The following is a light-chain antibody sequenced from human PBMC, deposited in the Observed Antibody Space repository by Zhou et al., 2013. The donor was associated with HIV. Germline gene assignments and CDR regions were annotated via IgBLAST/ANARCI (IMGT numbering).Light chain of an antibody. J-gene: IGKJ4*01. CDR3: QQLNSYPLT. V-gene: IGKV1-5*03. CDR2: KAS. Sequence: DIQMTQSPSTLSASVGDRITIACRASQNIGDWLAWYQQKPGKAPKLLIYKASTLQTGVPSRFSGSGSGTEFTLTISSLQPEDFATYSCQQLNSYPLTFGGGTKVEIK. CDR1: QNIGDW.